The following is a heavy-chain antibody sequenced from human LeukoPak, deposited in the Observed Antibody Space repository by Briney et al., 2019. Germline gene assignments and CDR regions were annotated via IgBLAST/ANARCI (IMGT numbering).Heavy chain of an antibody. CDR1: GFIFSQFW. J-gene: IGHJ3*02. D-gene: IGHD6-6*01. Sequence: GPCLTLSCAVAGFIFSQFWMQWVRQVPGKWLGWVSRITGDGSSTNYADSVKGRFNISRDNAKNTLYLQMNSLRAEDTAVYYCARDGLPAARDIWGQGTMVTVSS. V-gene: IGHV3-74*01. CDR3: ARDGLPAARDI. CDR2: ITGDGSST.